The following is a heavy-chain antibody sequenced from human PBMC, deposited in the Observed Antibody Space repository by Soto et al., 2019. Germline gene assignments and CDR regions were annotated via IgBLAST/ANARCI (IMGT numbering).Heavy chain of an antibody. CDR3: ARGTKGAGGWYFDI. Sequence: QLQVVQSEVEVKRPGASVRISCKASGFTLDNHAMTWVRQAPGKGLEWMGWIGAIVYNDATNYARTCQGILTMARDTSPNTVYMDLSSLRSDDTAVYYCARGTKGAGGWYFDIWGRGTLVVVSS. D-gene: IGHD1-26*01. J-gene: IGHJ2*01. CDR2: IGAIVYNDAT. V-gene: IGHV1-18*01. CDR1: GFTLDNHA.